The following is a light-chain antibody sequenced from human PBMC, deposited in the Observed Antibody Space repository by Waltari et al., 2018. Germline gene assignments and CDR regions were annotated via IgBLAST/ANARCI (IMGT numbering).Light chain of an antibody. CDR3: QVWDTSSDHWV. J-gene: IGLJ3*02. CDR2: YDD. Sequence: SYVLTQPPSVSVAPGKTATITCGGNNIGDKRVHWYQQKPGQAPVLVIYYDDDRPSGIHERVSGSNSGSTAALTSSRVEAGDEADYYCQVWDTSSDHWVFGGGTELTVL. V-gene: IGLV3-21*04. CDR1: NIGDKR.